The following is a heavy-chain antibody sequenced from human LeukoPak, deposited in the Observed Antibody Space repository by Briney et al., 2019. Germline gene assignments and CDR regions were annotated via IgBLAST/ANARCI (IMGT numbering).Heavy chain of an antibody. Sequence: SETLSLTCAVYGGSFSGYYWSWIRQPPGKGLEWIGEINRSGSTNYNPSLKSRVTISVDTSKNQFSLKLSSVTAADAAVYYCARARIVVVVAATPSYYYYYGMDVWGQGTTVTVSS. V-gene: IGHV4-34*01. CDR2: INRSGST. D-gene: IGHD2-15*01. CDR1: GGSFSGYY. CDR3: ARARIVVVVAATPSYYYYYGMDV. J-gene: IGHJ6*02.